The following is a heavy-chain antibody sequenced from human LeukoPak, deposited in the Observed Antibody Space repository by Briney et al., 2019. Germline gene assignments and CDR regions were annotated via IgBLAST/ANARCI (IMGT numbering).Heavy chain of an antibody. CDR3: ARGPWSGYYGY. D-gene: IGHD3-3*01. J-gene: IGHJ4*02. Sequence: GESLKISCKGSEYSFTRDWIGWVRQAPGQGLEWMGWISAYNGNTNYAQKLQGRVTMTTDTSTSTAYMELRSLRSDDTAVYYCARGPWSGYYGYWGQGTLVTVSS. CDR2: ISAYNGNT. V-gene: IGHV1-18*04. CDR1: EYSFTRDW.